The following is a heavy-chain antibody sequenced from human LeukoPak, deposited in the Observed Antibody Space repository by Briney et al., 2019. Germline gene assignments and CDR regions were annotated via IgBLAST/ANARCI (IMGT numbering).Heavy chain of an antibody. CDR1: GGSISSYY. Sequence: SETLSLTCTVSGGSISSYYWSWIRQPPGKGLEWIGEINHSGSTNYNPSLKSRVTISVDTSKNQFSLKLSSVTAADTAVYYCARGVGGSGSYSDIWGQGTMVTVSS. CDR2: INHSGST. D-gene: IGHD3-10*01. V-gene: IGHV4-34*01. CDR3: ARGVGGSGSYSDI. J-gene: IGHJ3*02.